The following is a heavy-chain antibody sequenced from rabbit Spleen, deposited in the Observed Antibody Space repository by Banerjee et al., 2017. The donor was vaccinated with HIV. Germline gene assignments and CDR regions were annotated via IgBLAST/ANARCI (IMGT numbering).Heavy chain of an antibody. CDR3: ARDYIHGYGGFDL. V-gene: IGHV1S45*01. J-gene: IGHJ4*01. Sequence: EESGGDLVKPEGSLTLTCTASGFSFSSGYWICWVRQAPGKGLEWIGCIYTGSGTTYYASWAKGRFTISSTSSTTVTLQMTSLTAADTATYFCARDYIHGYGGFDLWGPGTLVTVS. CDR2: IYTGSGTT. CDR1: GFSFSSGYW. D-gene: IGHD6-1*01.